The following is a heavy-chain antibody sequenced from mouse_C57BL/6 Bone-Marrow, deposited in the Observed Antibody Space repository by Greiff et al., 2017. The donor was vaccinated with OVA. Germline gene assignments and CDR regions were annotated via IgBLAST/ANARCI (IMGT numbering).Heavy chain of an antibody. V-gene: IGHV1-82*01. Sequence: VQLQQSGPELVKPGASVKISCKASGYAFSSSWMNWVKQRPGKGLEWIGRIYPGDGDTNYNGKFKGKATLTADKSSSTAYMQLSSLTSEDSAVYFCARFFITTVVATESYGGQGTRVTVSA. CDR3: ARFFITTVVATESY. CDR2: IYPGDGDT. J-gene: IGHJ3*01. CDR1: GYAFSSSW. D-gene: IGHD1-1*01.